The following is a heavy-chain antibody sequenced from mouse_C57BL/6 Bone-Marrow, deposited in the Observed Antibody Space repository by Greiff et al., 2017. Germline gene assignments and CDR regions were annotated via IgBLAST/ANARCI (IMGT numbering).Heavy chain of an antibody. CDR3: ARSPSSHYGSSPFAY. J-gene: IGHJ3*01. CDR1: GYTFTSYW. D-gene: IGHD1-1*01. Sequence: QVQLQQPGAELVKPGASVKMSCKASGYTFTSYWITWVKQRPGQGLEWIGDIYPGSGTTSYNQKFKGKATLTVDQSSSTAYMQLNSLTSEDSAVYYCARSPSSHYGSSPFAYWGQGTLVTVSA. V-gene: IGHV1-55*01. CDR2: IYPGSGTT.